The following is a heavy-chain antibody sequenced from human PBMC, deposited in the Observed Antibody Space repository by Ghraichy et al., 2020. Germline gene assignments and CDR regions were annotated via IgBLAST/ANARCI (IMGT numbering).Heavy chain of an antibody. D-gene: IGHD2-2*01. CDR3: ARTGYCSSTNCYNWFDP. CDR1: GFTFSSYC. J-gene: IGHJ5*02. V-gene: IGHV3-74*01. CDR2: INSDGSRT. Sequence: GGSLRLSCAASGFTFSSYCMHWVRQAPGKGLVWVSRINSDGSRTTYADSVKGRFTISRDNAKNTLYLQMNSLRAEDTAVYYCARTGYCSSTNCYNWFDPWGQGTLVTVSS.